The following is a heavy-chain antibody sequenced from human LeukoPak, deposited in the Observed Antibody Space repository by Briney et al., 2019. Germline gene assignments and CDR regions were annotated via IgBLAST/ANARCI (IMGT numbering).Heavy chain of an antibody. CDR1: GFTFSSSG. CDR2: ISYDGEKT. Sequence: GGSLRLSCAASGFTFSSSGMHWVRQAPGKGLEWVAVISYDGEKTYYGDSVKGRFTISRDNSKNTLYLQMNSLRAEDTAVYYCAKDQYSSSYSPDAFDIWGQGTMVTVSS. D-gene: IGHD6-6*01. V-gene: IGHV3-30*18. J-gene: IGHJ3*02. CDR3: AKDQYSSSYSPDAFDI.